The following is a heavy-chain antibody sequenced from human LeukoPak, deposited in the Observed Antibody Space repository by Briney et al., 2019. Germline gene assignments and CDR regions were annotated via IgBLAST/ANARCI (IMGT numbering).Heavy chain of an antibody. CDR2: ISSSSSYI. CDR1: GFTFSSYS. CDR3: ARGGSSGWYHFDY. Sequence: GGSLRLSCAASGFTFSSYSMNWVRQAPGKGLEWVSSISSSSSYIYYADSVKGRFTISRDNAKNSLYLQMNSLRAEDTAVYYCARGGSSGWYHFDYWGQGTLVTVSS. J-gene: IGHJ4*02. V-gene: IGHV3-21*01. D-gene: IGHD6-19*01.